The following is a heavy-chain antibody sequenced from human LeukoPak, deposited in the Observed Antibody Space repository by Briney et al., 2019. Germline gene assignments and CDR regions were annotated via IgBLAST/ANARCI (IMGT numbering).Heavy chain of an antibody. D-gene: IGHD3-22*01. CDR3: ARDITTSWFDP. V-gene: IGHV4-31*03. CDR1: GGSISSGGYY. J-gene: IGHJ5*02. Sequence: SETLSPTCTVSGGSISSGGYYWSRIRQHPGKGLEWIGYIYYGGSTYYNPSLKSRVTISVDTSKNQFSLKLSSVTAADTAVYYCARDITTSWFDPWGQGTLVTVSS. CDR2: IYYGGST.